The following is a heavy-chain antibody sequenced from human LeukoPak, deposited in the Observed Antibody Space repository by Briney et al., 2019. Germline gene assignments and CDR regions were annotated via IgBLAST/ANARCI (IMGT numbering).Heavy chain of an antibody. CDR3: ARDYRIAVAGTGAFDI. D-gene: IGHD6-19*01. CDR2: IYYSGST. J-gene: IGHJ3*02. CDR1: GGSISSYY. Sequence: SETLSLTCTVSGGSISSYYWSWIRQPPGKGLEWIGYIYYSGSTNYNPSLKSRVTISVDTSKNQFSLKLRSVTAADTAVYYCARDYRIAVAGTGAFDIWGQGTMVTVSS. V-gene: IGHV4-59*01.